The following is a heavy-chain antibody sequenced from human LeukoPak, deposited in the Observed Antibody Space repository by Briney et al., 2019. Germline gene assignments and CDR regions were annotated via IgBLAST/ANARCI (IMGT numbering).Heavy chain of an antibody. Sequence: GGSLRLSCAASGFTVSSNYMSWVRQAPGKGLEWVSAFSGSFNTTYYLDSVKGRFTISRDNSKNTLYLQMNSLRAEDTAVYYCVKGGQLGYWGQGTLVTVSS. J-gene: IGHJ4*02. CDR2: FSGSFNTT. CDR1: GFTVSSNY. V-gene: IGHV3-23*01. D-gene: IGHD6-6*01. CDR3: VKGGQLGY.